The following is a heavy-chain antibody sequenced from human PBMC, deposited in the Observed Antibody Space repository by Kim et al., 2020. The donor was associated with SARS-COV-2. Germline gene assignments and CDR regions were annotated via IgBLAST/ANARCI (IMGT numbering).Heavy chain of an antibody. J-gene: IGHJ4*02. D-gene: IGHD2-21*01. CDR3: ARSDGKGLGL. V-gene: IGHV3-7*01. Sequence: YVDSVMVRFTVSRDNAKTSLYLQMNSLRADDTAVYYCARSDGKGLGLWGQGTLVTVSS.